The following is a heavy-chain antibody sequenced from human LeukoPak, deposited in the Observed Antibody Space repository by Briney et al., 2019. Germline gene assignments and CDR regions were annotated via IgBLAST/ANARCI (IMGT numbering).Heavy chain of an antibody. V-gene: IGHV4-34*01. D-gene: IGHD1-26*01. CDR1: GGSFSGYY. CDR2: INHSGST. CDR3: ARQGGSYYS. J-gene: IGHJ4*02. Sequence: SETLSLTCAVYGGSFSGYYWSWIRQPPGKGLEWIGEINHSGSTNYNPSLKSRVTISVDTSKNQFSLKLSSVTAADTAVYYCARQGGSYYSWGQGTLVTVSS.